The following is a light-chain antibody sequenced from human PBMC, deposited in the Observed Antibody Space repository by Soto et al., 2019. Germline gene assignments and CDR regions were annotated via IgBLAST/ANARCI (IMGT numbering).Light chain of an antibody. Sequence: QSALTQPASVSGSPGQSVTISCSGSSSDVGAYNYVSWYQRHPGKAPQLMIYDVTNRPSGVSNRFSGSNSGNTASLTISGLQAEDEADYFCSSYTSSSTVVFGGGTKLTVL. V-gene: IGLV2-14*01. CDR2: DVT. CDR3: SSYTSSSTVV. CDR1: SSDVGAYNY. J-gene: IGLJ3*02.